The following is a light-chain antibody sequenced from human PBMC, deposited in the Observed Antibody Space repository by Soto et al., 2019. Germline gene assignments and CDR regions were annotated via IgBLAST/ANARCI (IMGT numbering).Light chain of an antibody. CDR3: QQSYSIPLT. CDR2: AAS. J-gene: IGKJ4*01. V-gene: IGKV1-39*01. CDR1: QSISTY. Sequence: DIQMTQSPSSLSASVGDRVTITCRASQSISTYLNWYQQKPGKAPKLLIYAASSLEGGVPSRFSGSGSGTDFTLTISSLQPEDFATYYCQQSYSIPLTFGGGTKVEIK.